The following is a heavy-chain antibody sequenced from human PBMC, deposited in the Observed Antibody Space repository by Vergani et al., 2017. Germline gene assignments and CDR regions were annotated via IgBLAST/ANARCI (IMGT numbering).Heavy chain of an antibody. Sequence: QVQLQESGPGLVKPSETLSLTCTVSGGSISSYYWSWIRQPPGKGLEWIGYIYYSGSTNYNPSLKSRVTISVDTSKNQFSLKLSSVTAADTAVYYCARRPRYSTKYGMDVWGQGTTVTVSS. CDR2: IYYSGST. CDR3: ARRPRYSTKYGMDV. V-gene: IGHV4-59*12. J-gene: IGHJ6*02. CDR1: GGSISSYY. D-gene: IGHD4-11*01.